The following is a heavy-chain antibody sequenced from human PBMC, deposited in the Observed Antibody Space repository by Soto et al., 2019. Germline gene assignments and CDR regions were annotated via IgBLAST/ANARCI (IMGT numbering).Heavy chain of an antibody. Sequence: GGSVRLSCVASGFPFSNYWMHWVRQVPGKGLVWVSRISGDVSSRDYADSVKGRSTSSRDNAKNTLYLQMNSLRAEDTAVYYCARGIGYSAQDYWGQGTLVTVSS. CDR1: GFPFSNYW. V-gene: IGHV3-74*01. CDR2: ISGDVSSR. CDR3: ARGIGYSAQDY. J-gene: IGHJ4*02. D-gene: IGHD1-1*01.